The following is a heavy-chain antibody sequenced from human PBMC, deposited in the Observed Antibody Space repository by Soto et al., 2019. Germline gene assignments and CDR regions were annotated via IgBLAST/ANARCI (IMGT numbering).Heavy chain of an antibody. CDR2: IYYSGST. D-gene: IGHD6-13*01. V-gene: IGHV4-59*08. Sequence: FETMCVTKSVVGGTISNYGWRWIRQPTGKGLEWIGYIYYSGSTNYNPSLKSRVTISVDTSKNQFSLKLSSVTAADTAVYYCARLPYSSSWSPFAPWGQGTLVTVSS. J-gene: IGHJ5*02. CDR1: GGTISNYG. CDR3: ARLPYSSSWSPFAP.